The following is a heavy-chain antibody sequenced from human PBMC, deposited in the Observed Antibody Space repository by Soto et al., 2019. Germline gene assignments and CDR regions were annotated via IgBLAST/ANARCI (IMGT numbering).Heavy chain of an antibody. Sequence: EVQLVESGGGLVKPGGSLRLSCAASGFTFSSYSMNWVRQAPGKGLEWVSSISSSSSYIYYADSVKGRFTISRDNAKNSLYLQMNSLRAEDTAVYYCARARVDYGDYEALDYWGQGTLVTVSS. CDR3: ARARVDYGDYEALDY. CDR2: ISSSSSYI. D-gene: IGHD4-17*01. CDR1: GFTFSSYS. J-gene: IGHJ4*02. V-gene: IGHV3-21*01.